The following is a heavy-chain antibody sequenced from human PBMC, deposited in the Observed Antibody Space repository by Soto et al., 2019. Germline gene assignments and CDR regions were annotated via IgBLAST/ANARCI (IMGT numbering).Heavy chain of an antibody. CDR3: ARDSLDSSGNFMRHPDAFDI. D-gene: IGHD3-22*01. CDR2: IYYSGTT. V-gene: IGHV4-31*03. CDR1: GGSINSDGYY. J-gene: IGHJ3*02. Sequence: SETLSLTCSVSGGSINSDGYYWSWSRQHPGKGLEWIGYIYYSGTTYYNPSLKSRVTISIDTSKNQFSLQLSSVTVADTAVYFCARDSLDSSGNFMRHPDAFDIWGQGTVVT.